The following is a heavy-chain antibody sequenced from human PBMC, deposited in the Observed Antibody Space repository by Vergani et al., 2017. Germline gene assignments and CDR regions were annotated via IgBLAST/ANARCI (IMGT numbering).Heavy chain of an antibody. Sequence: QVQLVQSGAEVKKPGASVKVSCKASGYTFTSYYMHWVRQAPGQGLEWMGRIIPIFGTANYAQKFQGRVTITADESTSTAYMELSSLRSEDTAVYYCARDYQEYWYSGSYFDYWGQGTLVTVSS. CDR1: GYTFTSYY. CDR3: ARDYQEYWYSGSYFDY. CDR2: IIPIFGTA. V-gene: IGHV1-69*18. J-gene: IGHJ4*02. D-gene: IGHD1-26*01.